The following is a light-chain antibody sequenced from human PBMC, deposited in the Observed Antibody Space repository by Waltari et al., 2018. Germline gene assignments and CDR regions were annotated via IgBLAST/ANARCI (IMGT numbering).Light chain of an antibody. Sequence: EIVLTQSPGTLSLSPGDRATLSCRASQTVRSSYLAWYQQKPGQAPRLLMYDASSRATGIPDSFSGSGSGTDFTLTISRLEPEDFAVYFCQQFGGSPATFGQGTKVEIK. CDR2: DAS. V-gene: IGKV3-20*01. J-gene: IGKJ1*01. CDR3: QQFGGSPAT. CDR1: QTVRSSY.